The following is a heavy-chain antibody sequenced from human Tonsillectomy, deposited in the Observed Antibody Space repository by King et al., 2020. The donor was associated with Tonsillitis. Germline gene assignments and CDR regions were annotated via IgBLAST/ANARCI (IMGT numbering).Heavy chain of an antibody. V-gene: IGHV3-30*18. J-gene: IGHJ4*02. CDR2: ISSDGSKK. D-gene: IGHD6-19*01. Sequence: VQLVESGGGVVQPGRSLRLSFAASGFTFSSYGIHWVRQAPGKGLVWVAVISSDGSKKYYADSVRGRFTISIDNSKNTLYLQMNSLRADDTAVYYCAKARQWLVHFDYWGQGTLVTVSS. CDR3: AKARQWLVHFDY. CDR1: GFTFSSYG.